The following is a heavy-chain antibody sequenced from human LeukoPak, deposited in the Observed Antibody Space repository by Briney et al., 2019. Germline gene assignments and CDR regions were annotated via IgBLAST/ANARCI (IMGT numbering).Heavy chain of an antibody. V-gene: IGHV4-4*07. CDR2: IYSRVT. CDR3: ARDWVAVGGDYMDV. J-gene: IGHJ6*03. CDR1: GGSISNYY. D-gene: IGHD2-15*01. Sequence: PSETLSLTCTVSGGSISNYYLSSIRQPAGNGLEWIGRIYSRVTTYNPSLKSRVTMSADTSRNHVSLTLNSVTAADTAVYYCARDWVAVGGDYMDVWGKGTTVTISS.